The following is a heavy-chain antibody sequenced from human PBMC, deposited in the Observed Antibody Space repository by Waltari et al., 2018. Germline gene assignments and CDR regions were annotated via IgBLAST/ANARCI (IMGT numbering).Heavy chain of an antibody. CDR2: IIPMFGTA. CDR3: ARGGLYGQQLLESAFEI. D-gene: IGHD6-13*01. J-gene: IGHJ3*02. V-gene: IGHV1-69*05. Sequence: QVQLVQSGAELKKPGSSVKVSCTVSGGSLSAPALPWVRQAPGQGLEWMGGIIPMFGTANYAQKIQDRVTINTDESMTTAYMHLSSLTSDDTAVYYCARGGLYGQQLLESAFEIWGQGTKVTVSS. CDR1: GGSLSAPA.